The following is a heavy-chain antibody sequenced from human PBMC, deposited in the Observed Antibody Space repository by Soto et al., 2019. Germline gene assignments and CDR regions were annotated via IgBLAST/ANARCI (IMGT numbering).Heavy chain of an antibody. Sequence: ETLSLTCTVSGGSISSSSYYWGWIRQPPGKGLEWIGSIYYSGSTYYNPSLKSRVTISVDTSKNQFSLKLSSVTAADTAVYYCARHDWAKPFDYWGQGTLVTVSS. D-gene: IGHD3-9*01. V-gene: IGHV4-39*01. J-gene: IGHJ4*02. CDR3: ARHDWAKPFDY. CDR1: GGSISSSSYY. CDR2: IYYSGST.